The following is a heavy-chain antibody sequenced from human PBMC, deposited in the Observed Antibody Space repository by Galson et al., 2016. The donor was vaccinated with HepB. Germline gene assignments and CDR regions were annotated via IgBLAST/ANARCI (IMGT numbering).Heavy chain of an antibody. Sequence: SLRLSCAASGFSFNTYAMNWVRQAPGKGLEWVSSISSSGSYIYYKDSVKGRFTISRDNAENSLYLQMNSLRAEDTAVYSCARVRTRYGDYIRGDFDYWGQGSLVTVSS. J-gene: IGHJ4*02. V-gene: IGHV3-21*06. CDR1: GFSFNTYA. D-gene: IGHD4-17*01. CDR2: ISSSGSYI. CDR3: ARVRTRYGDYIRGDFDY.